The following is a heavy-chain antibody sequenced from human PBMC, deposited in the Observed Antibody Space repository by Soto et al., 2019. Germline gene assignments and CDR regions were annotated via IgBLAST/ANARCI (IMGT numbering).Heavy chain of an antibody. Sequence: SETLSLTCTVSGGSISSYYWSWIRQPPGKGLEWIGYIYYSGSTNYNPSLKSRVIISVDRSKNQFSLKVRSVTAADTAVYYCARETYGDYVGYFAPWGQGTQVTVSS. V-gene: IGHV4-59*12. CDR3: ARETYGDYVGYFAP. J-gene: IGHJ5*02. CDR2: IYYSGST. D-gene: IGHD4-17*01. CDR1: GGSISSYY.